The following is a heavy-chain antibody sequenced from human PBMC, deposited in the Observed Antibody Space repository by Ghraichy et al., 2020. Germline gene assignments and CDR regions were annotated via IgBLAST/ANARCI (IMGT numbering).Heavy chain of an antibody. J-gene: IGHJ4*02. D-gene: IGHD5-18*01. CDR1: GGSFSGYY. CDR3: ARGPRGYSYGYYIDY. V-gene: IGHV4-34*01. Sequence: SETLSLTCTVSGGSFSGYYWSWIRQPPGKGLEWIAEIYHSGTTNSNPSLKSRVTISVDTSKTQFSLKLSSVTATDTAVYYCARGPRGYSYGYYIDYWGQGTLVTVSS. CDR2: IYHSGTT.